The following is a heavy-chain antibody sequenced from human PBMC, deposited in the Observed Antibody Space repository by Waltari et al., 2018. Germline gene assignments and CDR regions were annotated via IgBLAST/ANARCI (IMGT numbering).Heavy chain of an antibody. D-gene: IGHD3-16*01. Sequence: DVQLVESGAGLVQPGWSLRPSCSASGLTLADHAMSWVRQAPGKGLEWVAGINWNSGNIRYADSVKGRFIISRDNAKNSLYLQMNSLRDDDTALYYCAKSAGGATIWLVFNDWGQGTLVTVSS. J-gene: IGHJ4*02. V-gene: IGHV3-9*01. CDR2: INWNSGNI. CDR1: GLTLADHA. CDR3: AKSAGGATIWLVFND.